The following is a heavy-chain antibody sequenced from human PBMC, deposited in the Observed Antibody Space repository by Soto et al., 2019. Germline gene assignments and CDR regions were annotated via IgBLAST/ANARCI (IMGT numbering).Heavy chain of an antibody. CDR2: ITPFSGDV. CDR1: GNTFSYRY. Sequence: QLQLVQSGAEVKKTGSSVTVSCKALGNTFSYRYLHWVRQAPGQALEWMGWITPFSGDVNYAQKFQERVTLTRDRSVNTGYMRMTSLRAEDTAIYFCASGGAGSGPFTWELLDHWSPGTLVTVSS. D-gene: IGHD1-26*01. CDR3: ASGGAGSGPFTWELLDH. V-gene: IGHV1-45*02. J-gene: IGHJ4*02.